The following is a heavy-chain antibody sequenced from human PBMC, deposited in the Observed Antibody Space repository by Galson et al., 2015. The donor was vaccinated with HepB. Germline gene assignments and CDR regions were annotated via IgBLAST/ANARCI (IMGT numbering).Heavy chain of an antibody. CDR3: AKPPAIPDFWSGYHPFGY. CDR2: ISGSGGST. Sequence: SLRLSCAASGFTFSSYAMSWVRQAPGKGLEWVSAISGSGGSTYYADSVKGRFTISRDNSKNTLYLQMNSLRAEDTAVYYCAKPPAIPDFWSGYHPFGYWGQGTLVTVSS. V-gene: IGHV3-23*01. D-gene: IGHD3-3*01. J-gene: IGHJ4*02. CDR1: GFTFSSYA.